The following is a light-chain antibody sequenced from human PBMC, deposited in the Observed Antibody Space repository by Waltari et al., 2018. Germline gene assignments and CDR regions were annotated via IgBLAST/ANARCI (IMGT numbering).Light chain of an antibody. CDR3: FSYRRSSTWV. J-gene: IGLJ3*02. CDR2: DFP. V-gene: IGLV2-14*03. Sequence: QSALTPPASVSGSPGQSITIPCTGTSSDVGGYDYVPRYQQHPVKAPTLLMYDFPKRPSGVSNRFSGSKSANTASLTISGLQAEDEADYYCFSYRRSSTWVFGEGTKLTVL. CDR1: SSDVGGYDY.